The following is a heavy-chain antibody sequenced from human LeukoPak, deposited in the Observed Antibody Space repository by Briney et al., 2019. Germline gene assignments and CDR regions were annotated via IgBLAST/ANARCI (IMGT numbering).Heavy chain of an antibody. D-gene: IGHD4-17*01. Sequence: SETLSLTCTVPGGSISSYYWSWIRQPAGKGLEWIGRIYTSGSTNYNPSLKSRVTMSVDTSKNQFSLKLSSVTAADTAVYYCARDRPDYGDYYYYYYYMDVWGKGTTVTVSS. CDR3: ARDRPDYGDYYYYYYYMDV. CDR1: GGSISSYY. CDR2: IYTSGST. V-gene: IGHV4-4*07. J-gene: IGHJ6*03.